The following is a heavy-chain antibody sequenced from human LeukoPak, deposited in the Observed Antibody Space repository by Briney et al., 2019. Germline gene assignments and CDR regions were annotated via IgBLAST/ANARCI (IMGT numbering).Heavy chain of an antibody. CDR3: ARDRGYSYGRFDY. D-gene: IGHD5-18*01. Sequence: ASVKVSCKASEYSFTSYYMHWVRQAPGQGLEWMGVINPDGGSTSYAQKFQGRVTMTRDTSTSTVYMELSSLRSEDTAVYYCARDRGYSYGRFDYWGQGTLVTVSS. CDR1: EYSFTSYY. J-gene: IGHJ4*02. CDR2: INPDGGST. V-gene: IGHV1-46*01.